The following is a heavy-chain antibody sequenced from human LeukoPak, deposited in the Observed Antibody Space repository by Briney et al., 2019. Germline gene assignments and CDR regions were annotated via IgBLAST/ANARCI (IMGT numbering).Heavy chain of an antibody. J-gene: IGHJ4*02. CDR1: GFTFRRYA. CDR2: ISYDGSNK. D-gene: IGHD6-6*01. CDR3: ARDFVPGRIAARSYYFEY. V-gene: IGHV3-30*04. Sequence: GGSLRLSCAASGFTFRRYALHWVRQAPGKGLEWVTIISYDGSNKYYADSVKGRFTISRDNYKNTLYLQMNSLRAEDTAVYYCARDFVPGRIAARSYYFEYWGQGTLVTVSS.